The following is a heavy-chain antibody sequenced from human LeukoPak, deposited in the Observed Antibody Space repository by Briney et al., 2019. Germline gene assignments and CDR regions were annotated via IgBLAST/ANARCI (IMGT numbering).Heavy chain of an antibody. CDR3: AKEVALVVVRGQRGGHFFEF. CDR2: IVISGGSA. CDR1: GITFSNAA. D-gene: IGHD3-10*01. J-gene: IGHJ4*02. V-gene: IGHV3-23*01. Sequence: GGSMRLSCADSGITFSNAAIHWVRQAPGKRLEWVSGIVISGGSAFYADSVKGRFVISKDTSENTVYLQMNSLRADDTAVYFCAKEVALVVVRGQRGGHFFEFWGQGALVTVSS.